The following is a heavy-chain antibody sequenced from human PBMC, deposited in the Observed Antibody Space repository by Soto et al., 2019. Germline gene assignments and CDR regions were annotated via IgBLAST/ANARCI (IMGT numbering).Heavy chain of an antibody. CDR2: INDSGST. CDR3: GNGGVYYYVRDG. D-gene: IGHD3-3*01. Sequence: SETLSLTCTVSGGSSGSYYWSWIRQPPGKGLEWIGYINDSGSTNYNPSLKSRVTISVDTSKIQFSLKLNSVTAADTAVYYCGNGGVYYYVRDGGDKGTTVTVSS. CDR1: GGSSGSYY. V-gene: IGHV4-59*01. J-gene: IGHJ6*04.